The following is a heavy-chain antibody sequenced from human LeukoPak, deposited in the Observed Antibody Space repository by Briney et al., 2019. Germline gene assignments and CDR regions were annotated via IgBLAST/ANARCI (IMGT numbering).Heavy chain of an antibody. J-gene: IGHJ4*02. D-gene: IGHD5-18*01. CDR2: ISGSGGST. CDR1: GFTFSSYA. V-gene: IGHV3-23*01. CDR3: AKSTGYSYGYFDY. Sequence: LTGGSLRLSCAASGFTFSSYAMSWVRQAPGKGLEWVSAISGSGGSTYYPDSVKGRFTISRDNSKNTLYLQTNNLRAEDTAVYYCAKSTGYSYGYFDYWGQGTLVTVSS.